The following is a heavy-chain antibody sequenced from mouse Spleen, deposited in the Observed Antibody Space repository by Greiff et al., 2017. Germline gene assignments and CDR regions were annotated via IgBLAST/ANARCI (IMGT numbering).Heavy chain of an antibody. J-gene: IGHJ1*01. Sequence: QVQLKQPGAELVMPGASVKLSCKASGYTFTSYWMHWVKQRPGQGLEWIGEIDPSDSYTNYNQKFKGKATLTVDKSSSTAYMQLSSLTSEDSAVYYCASGYGNYYFDVWGAGTTVTVSS. V-gene: IGHV1-69*01. CDR2: IDPSDSYT. D-gene: IGHD2-10*02. CDR1: GYTFTSYW. CDR3: ASGYGNYYFDV.